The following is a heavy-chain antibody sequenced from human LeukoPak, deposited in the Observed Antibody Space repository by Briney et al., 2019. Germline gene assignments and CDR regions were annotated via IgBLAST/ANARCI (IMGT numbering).Heavy chain of an antibody. CDR1: GGSISSSSYY. J-gene: IGHJ4*02. V-gene: IGHV4-61*05. Sequence: SETLSLTCTVSGGSISSSSYYWGWIRQPPGKGLEWIGYINYSGSTAYNPSLKSRATISVDTSKNQFSLKLSSVTAADTAVYYCARRGYFDYWGQGTLVTVSS. D-gene: IGHD3-10*01. CDR3: ARRGYFDY. CDR2: INYSGST.